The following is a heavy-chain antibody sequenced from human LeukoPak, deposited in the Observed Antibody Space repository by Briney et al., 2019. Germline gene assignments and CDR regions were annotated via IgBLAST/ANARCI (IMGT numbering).Heavy chain of an antibody. J-gene: IGHJ3*02. CDR1: GGTFSSYA. D-gene: IGHD2-15*01. Sequence: GASVKVSCKASGGTFSSYAISWVRQAPGQGLEWMGGIIPIFGTANYAQKFQGRVTITADKSTSTAYMELCSLRSEDTAVYYCARASGYCSGGSCYFDAFDIWGQGTMVTVSS. V-gene: IGHV1-69*06. CDR3: ARASGYCSGGSCYFDAFDI. CDR2: IIPIFGTA.